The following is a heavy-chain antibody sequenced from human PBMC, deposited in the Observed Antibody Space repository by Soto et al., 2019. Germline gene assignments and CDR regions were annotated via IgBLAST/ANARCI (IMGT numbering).Heavy chain of an antibody. CDR3: ACRHEGYCSGGSCYDVDY. J-gene: IGHJ4*02. V-gene: IGHV1-69*13. CDR1: GGTFSSYA. D-gene: IGHD2-15*01. CDR2: IIPIFGTA. Sequence: ASVKVSCKASGGTFSSYAISWVRQAPGQGLEWMGGIIPIFGTANYAQKFQGRVTITADESTSTAYMGLSSLGSEDTAVYYCACRHEGYCSGGSCYDVDYWGQGTLVTVSS.